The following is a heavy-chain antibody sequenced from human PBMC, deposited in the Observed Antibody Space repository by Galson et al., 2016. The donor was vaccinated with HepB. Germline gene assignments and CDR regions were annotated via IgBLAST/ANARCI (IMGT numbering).Heavy chain of an antibody. V-gene: IGHV3-21*01. CDR2: ISGSSSHL. CDR1: GFTFSTYD. Sequence: SLRLSCAVSGFTFSTYDMTWVRQAPGKGLEWVSSISGSSSHLYYAGSVRGRFTISRDNAKNSLYLQMNSLRVEDTAFYYCARALPPLRLNGFDIWGQGTVGTVSS. CDR3: ARALPPLRLNGFDI. J-gene: IGHJ3*02. D-gene: IGHD2-21*02.